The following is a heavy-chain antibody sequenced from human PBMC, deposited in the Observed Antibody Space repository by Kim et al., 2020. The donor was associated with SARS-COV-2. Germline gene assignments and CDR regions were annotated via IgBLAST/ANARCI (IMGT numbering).Heavy chain of an antibody. V-gene: IGHV4-59*01. CDR1: GGSISSYY. D-gene: IGHD3-10*01. CDR3: ARDRKRSAGSAFDI. J-gene: IGHJ3*02. CDR2: IYYSGST. Sequence: ETLSLTCTVSGGSISSYYWSWIRQPPGKGLEWIGYIYYSGSTNYNPSLRSRVTISVDTSKNQFSLKLSSVTAVDTAVYYCARDRKRSAGSAFDIWGQGTMVTVSS.